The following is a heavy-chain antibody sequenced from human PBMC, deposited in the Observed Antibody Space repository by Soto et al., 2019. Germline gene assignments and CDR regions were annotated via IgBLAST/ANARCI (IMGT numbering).Heavy chain of an antibody. CDR3: ARRIPIAGLFDY. Sequence: QVRLQESGPGLVTPSQTQSLTCTVSGGSIRSGGYYWSWIRQRPGKGLEWIGYISYGGTTFYNPSFDSRVTISADTSKNQFSLKLTSVTAADTAVYYCARRIPIAGLFDYWGQGTLVTVSS. CDR2: ISYGGTT. D-gene: IGHD6-13*01. V-gene: IGHV4-31*03. CDR1: GGSIRSGGYY. J-gene: IGHJ4*02.